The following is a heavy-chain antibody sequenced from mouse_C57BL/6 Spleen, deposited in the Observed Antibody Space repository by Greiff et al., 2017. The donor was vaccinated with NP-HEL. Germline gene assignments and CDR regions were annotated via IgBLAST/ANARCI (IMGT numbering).Heavy chain of an antibody. CDR2: ISSGSSTI. Sequence: DVTLVESGGGLVKPGGSLKLSCAASGFTFSDYGMHWVRQAPEKGLEWVAYISSGSSTIYYADTVKGRFTISRDNAKNTLFLQMNSLRSEDTAMYYCARDYGSSYGAYWGQGTLVTVSA. J-gene: IGHJ3*01. D-gene: IGHD1-1*01. CDR3: ARDYGSSYGAY. V-gene: IGHV5-17*01. CDR1: GFTFSDYG.